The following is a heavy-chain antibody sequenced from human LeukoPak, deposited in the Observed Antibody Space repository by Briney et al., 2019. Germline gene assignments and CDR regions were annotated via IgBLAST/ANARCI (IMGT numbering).Heavy chain of an antibody. J-gene: IGHJ6*03. V-gene: IGHV4-61*02. CDR3: ARITIFGVVLYMDV. D-gene: IGHD3-3*01. CDR2: IYTSGST. Sequence: SETLSLTCTVSGGSISSGSYYWSWIRQPAGKGLEWIGRIYTSGSTNYNPSLKSRVTISVDTSKNQFSLKLSSVTAADTAVYYCARITIFGVVLYMDVWGKGTTVTVSS. CDR1: GGSISSGSYY.